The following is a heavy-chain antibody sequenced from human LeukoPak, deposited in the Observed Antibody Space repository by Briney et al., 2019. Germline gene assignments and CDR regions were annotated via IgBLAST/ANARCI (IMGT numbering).Heavy chain of an antibody. CDR1: VYTLTELS. D-gene: IGHD5-12*01. J-gene: IGHJ4*02. Sequence: ASVKVSCKGSVYTLTELSMYWVRQAPGKGGDGVGGFDPEDGETIYAQKFHGRVTMTEDTSTDTAYMELSRLRSEDTAVYYCAARRGYSGYDSSFDYWGQGTLITVSS. CDR2: FDPEDGET. CDR3: AARRGYSGYDSSFDY. V-gene: IGHV1-24*01.